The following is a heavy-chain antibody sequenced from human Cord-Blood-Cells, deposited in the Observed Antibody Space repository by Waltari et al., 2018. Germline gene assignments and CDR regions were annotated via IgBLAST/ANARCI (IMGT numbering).Heavy chain of an antibody. V-gene: IGHV1-69*11. Sequence: QVQLVQSGAEVKKPGSSVKVSCKASGGTFSSYAISWVRQAPGQGLVWMGGISTILGTANDARRFQGRVTSTADEATSTSYMELSSLRSEDTAVYYCARGPYSGSYYAFDIWGQGTMVTVSS. D-gene: IGHD1-26*01. CDR2: ISTILGTA. J-gene: IGHJ3*02. CDR1: GGTFSSYA. CDR3: ARGPYSGSYYAFDI.